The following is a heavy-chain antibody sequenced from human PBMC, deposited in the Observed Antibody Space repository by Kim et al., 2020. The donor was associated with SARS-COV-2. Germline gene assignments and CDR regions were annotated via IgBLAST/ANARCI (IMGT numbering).Heavy chain of an antibody. CDR1: TFSFSDAW. V-gene: IGHV3-15*01. J-gene: IGHJ4*02. D-gene: IGHD1-26*01. CDR2: IKTKSDGGTI. Sequence: GGSLRLSCAASTFSFSDAWTNWVRQAPGKGLEWVGRIKTKSDGGTIDYAAPVKGRFIISRDDSKNILYLQMNSLETEDTAVYYCTTDASIRGASDIDYWGQGTLVTVSA. CDR3: TTDASIRGASDIDY.